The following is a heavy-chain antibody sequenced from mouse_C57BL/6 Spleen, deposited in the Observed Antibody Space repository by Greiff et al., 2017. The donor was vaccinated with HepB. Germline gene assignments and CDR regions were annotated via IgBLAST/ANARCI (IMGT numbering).Heavy chain of an antibody. CDR3: AREWD. CDR2: ISYDGSN. Sequence: DVKLVESGPGLVKPSQSLSLTCSVTGYSITSGYYWNWIRQFPGNKLEWMGYISYDGSNNYNPSLKNRISITRDTSKNQFFLKLNSVTTEDTATYYCAREWDWGQGTLVTVSA. V-gene: IGHV3-6*01. J-gene: IGHJ3*01. CDR1: GYSITSGYY.